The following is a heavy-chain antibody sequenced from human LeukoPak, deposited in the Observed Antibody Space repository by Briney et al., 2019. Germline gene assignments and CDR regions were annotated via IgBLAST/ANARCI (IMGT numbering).Heavy chain of an antibody. J-gene: IGHJ4*02. CDR3: ARGAPITIFGVVAVPYY. Sequence: ASVKLSCKASGYTFNRYAISWVRQAPGQGLEWMGWISAYNGNTNYAQKLQGRVTMTTDTSTSTAYMELRSLRSDDTAVYYCARGAPITIFGVVAVPYYWGQGTLVTVSS. CDR1: GYTFNRYA. CDR2: ISAYNGNT. V-gene: IGHV1-18*01. D-gene: IGHD3-3*01.